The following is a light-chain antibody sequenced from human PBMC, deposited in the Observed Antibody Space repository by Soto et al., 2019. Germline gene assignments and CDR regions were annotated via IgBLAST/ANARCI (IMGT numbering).Light chain of an antibody. CDR2: KAS. CDR1: QTISSW. CDR3: QQFSLYWA. V-gene: IGKV1-5*03. J-gene: IGKJ1*01. Sequence: DIQMTQSPSTLSGSVGDRVTITCRASQTISSWLAWYQQKPGKAPKLLIYKASSLESGVPSRFSGSGSGTEFILTISSLQPDDFATYYCQQFSLYWAFGPGTKVDIK.